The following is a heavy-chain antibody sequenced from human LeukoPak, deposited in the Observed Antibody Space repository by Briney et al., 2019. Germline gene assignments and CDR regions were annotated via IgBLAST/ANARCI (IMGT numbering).Heavy chain of an antibody. Sequence: SVKVSCKASGGTFSSYAISWVRQAPGQGLEWMGGIIPIFGTANYAQKFQGRVTITTDESTSTAYMELSSLRSEDTAVYYCAKRLYDSSGYYYSWFDPWGQGTLVTVSS. J-gene: IGHJ5*02. D-gene: IGHD3-22*01. CDR3: AKRLYDSSGYYYSWFDP. V-gene: IGHV1-69*05. CDR2: IIPIFGTA. CDR1: GGTFSSYA.